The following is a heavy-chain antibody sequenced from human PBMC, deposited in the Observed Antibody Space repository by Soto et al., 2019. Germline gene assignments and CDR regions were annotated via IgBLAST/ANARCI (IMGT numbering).Heavy chain of an antibody. CDR2: ISHDGSQK. CDR1: GFTFSTYG. D-gene: IGHD6-6*01. V-gene: IGHV3-30*18. J-gene: IGHJ4*02. Sequence: PGGSLRLSCAASGFTFSTYGMHWVRQAPGKGLEWVAVISHDGSQKYYADSVKGRFTISRDNPRNRLYLQMNSLRAEDTAVYYCAKDGRSVASRLGDYWGQGALVTVSS. CDR3: AKDGRSVASRLGDY.